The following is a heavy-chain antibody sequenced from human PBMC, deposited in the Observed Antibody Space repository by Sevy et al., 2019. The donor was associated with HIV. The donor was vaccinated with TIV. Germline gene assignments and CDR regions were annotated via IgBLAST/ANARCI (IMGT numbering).Heavy chain of an antibody. V-gene: IGHV4-34*01. Sequence: KQSQTLSLTCAVYGGSFSGYYWSWIRQPPGKGLEWIGEINHSGSTNYNPSLKSRVTISVDTSKNQFSLKLSSVTAADTAVYYCARKEGDPGAVAGTWGPFRMFDPWGQGTLVTVSS. CDR1: GGSFSGYY. J-gene: IGHJ5*02. CDR2: INHSGST. D-gene: IGHD6-19*01. CDR3: ARKEGDPGAVAGTWGPFRMFDP.